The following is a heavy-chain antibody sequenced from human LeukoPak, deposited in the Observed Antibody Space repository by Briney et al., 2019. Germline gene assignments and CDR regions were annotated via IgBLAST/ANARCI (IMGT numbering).Heavy chain of an antibody. CDR2: INPNSGGT. Sequence: ASVKVSCKASGYTFTGYYMHWVRQAPGQGLEWMGWINPNSGGTNYAQKFQGRVTTTRDTSISTDYMELSRLRSDDTAVYYCAKDYGGPSWFGGIDSWGQGTQVTVSS. V-gene: IGHV1-2*02. D-gene: IGHD3-10*01. J-gene: IGHJ4*02. CDR3: AKDYGGPSWFGGIDS. CDR1: GYTFTGYY.